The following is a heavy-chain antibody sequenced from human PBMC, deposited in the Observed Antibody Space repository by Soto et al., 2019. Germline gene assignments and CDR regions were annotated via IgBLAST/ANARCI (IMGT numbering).Heavy chain of an antibody. CDR1: GFTFSSYG. Sequence: SLRLSFAASGFTFSSYGMHWVRQAPGKGLEWVAVISYDGSNKYYADSVKGRFTISRDNSKNTLYLQMNSLRAEDTAVYYCAKDQAYSSSWYSNFDYWGQGTLVTVSS. V-gene: IGHV3-30*18. J-gene: IGHJ4*02. CDR3: AKDQAYSSSWYSNFDY. CDR2: ISYDGSNK. D-gene: IGHD6-13*01.